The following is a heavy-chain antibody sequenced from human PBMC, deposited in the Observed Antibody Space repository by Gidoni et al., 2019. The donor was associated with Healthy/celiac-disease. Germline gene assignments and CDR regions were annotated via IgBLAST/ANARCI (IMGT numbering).Heavy chain of an antibody. CDR3: ANPYGSGNDDY. CDR1: GFTFSSYA. Sequence: EVQLLESGGGLVQPGGSLRLSCAASGFTFSSYAMRWVRQAPGKGLECVSAISGSGGSTYYADSVKGRFTISRDNSKNTLYLQMNSLRAEDTAVYYCANPYGSGNDDYWGQGTLVTVSS. CDR2: ISGSGGST. D-gene: IGHD3-10*01. J-gene: IGHJ4*02. V-gene: IGHV3-23*01.